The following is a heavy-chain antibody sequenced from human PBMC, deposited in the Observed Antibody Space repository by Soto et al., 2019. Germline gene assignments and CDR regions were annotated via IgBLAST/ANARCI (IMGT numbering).Heavy chain of an antibody. CDR1: GFTFSSYS. D-gene: IGHD3-10*01. CDR2: ISSSSSYI. V-gene: IGHV3-21*01. J-gene: IGHJ4*02. Sequence: XXSLRLSFAASGFTFSSYSMHWVRQAPGKGLEWVSSISSSSSYIYYADSVKGRFTISRDNAKNSLYMQMNSLRAEDTAVYYCARDPGSGWGQGTLVTVSS. CDR3: ARDPGSG.